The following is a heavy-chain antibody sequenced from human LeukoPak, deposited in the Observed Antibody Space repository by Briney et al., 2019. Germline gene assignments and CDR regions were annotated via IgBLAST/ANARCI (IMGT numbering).Heavy chain of an antibody. V-gene: IGHV1-69*05. Sequence: GASVKVSCKASGGTFSSYAISWVRQAPGQGLEWMGGIIPIFSTANYAQKFQGRVTITTDESTSTAYMELSSLRSEDTAVYYCAREKQLAPSYWFDPWGQGTLVTVSS. CDR3: AREKQLAPSYWFDP. CDR2: IIPIFSTA. D-gene: IGHD6-6*01. J-gene: IGHJ5*02. CDR1: GGTFSSYA.